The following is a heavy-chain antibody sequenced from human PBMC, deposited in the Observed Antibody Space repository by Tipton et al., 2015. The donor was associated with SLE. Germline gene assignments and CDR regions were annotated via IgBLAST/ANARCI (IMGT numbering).Heavy chain of an antibody. D-gene: IGHD3-22*01. CDR3: AREGTYDSSGSVYFDY. CDR1: GGSISSYY. J-gene: IGHJ4*02. V-gene: IGHV4-59*12. CDR2: IYYSGSI. Sequence: TLSLTCTVSGGSISSYYWSWIRQPPGKGLEWIGYIYYSGSINYNPSLKSRVTISVDTSKNQFSLKLSSVTAADTAVYYCAREGTYDSSGSVYFDYWGQGTLVTVSS.